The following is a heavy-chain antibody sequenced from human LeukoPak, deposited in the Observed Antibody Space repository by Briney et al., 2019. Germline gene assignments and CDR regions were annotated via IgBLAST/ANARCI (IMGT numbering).Heavy chain of an antibody. D-gene: IGHD2-2*01. J-gene: IGHJ4*02. CDR2: ISSSSSTV. V-gene: IGHV3-48*01. Sequence: GGSLRLSCAASGFTFSSYGMNWVRQAPGKGLEWVSYISSSSSTVYYADSVKGRFTITRDNAKNSLYLHMNSLRAEDTALYYCARLCSTTNCSDWGQGTRVTVSS. CDR1: GFTFSSYG. CDR3: ARLCSTTNCSD.